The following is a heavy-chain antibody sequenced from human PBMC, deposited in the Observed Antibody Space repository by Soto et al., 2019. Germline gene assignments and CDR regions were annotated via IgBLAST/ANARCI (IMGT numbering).Heavy chain of an antibody. D-gene: IGHD5-12*01. CDR1: GYSFTSYW. Sequence: GESLKISCKGSGYSFTSYWISWVRQMPVKGLEWMGRIDPSDSYTNYSPSFQGHVTISADKSISTAYLQWSSLKASDTAMYYCAAGVDIVATIATIYYYYYGMDVWGQGTTVTVSS. CDR2: IDPSDSYT. V-gene: IGHV5-10-1*01. CDR3: AAGVDIVATIATIYYYYYGMDV. J-gene: IGHJ6*02.